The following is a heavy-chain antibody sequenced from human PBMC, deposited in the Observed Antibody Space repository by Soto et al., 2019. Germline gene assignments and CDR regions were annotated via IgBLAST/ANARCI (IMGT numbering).Heavy chain of an antibody. D-gene: IGHD3-3*01. J-gene: IGHJ6*02. CDR1: GGSFSGYY. CDR3: ARGGGASPYYDFWSGYHNHYYYYGMDV. CDR2: INHSGST. V-gene: IGHV4-34*01. Sequence: PSETLSLTCAVYGGSFSGYYWSWIRQPPGKGLEWIGEINHSGSTNYNPSLKSRVTISVDTSKNQFSLKLSSVTAADTAVYYCARGGGASPYYDFWSGYHNHYYYYGMDVWGQGTTVTVS.